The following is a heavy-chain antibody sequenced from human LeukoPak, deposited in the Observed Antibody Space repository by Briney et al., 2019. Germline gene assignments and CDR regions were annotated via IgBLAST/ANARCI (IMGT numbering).Heavy chain of an antibody. J-gene: IGHJ6*03. CDR2: ISHSGST. D-gene: IGHD5-12*01. CDR1: GYSLSSGYY. Sequence: SETLSLTCAVSGYSLSSGYYWGWIRQPPGKGLEGIGSISHSGSTYYNPSLKSRVTISVDTSKNQFSLKLSSVTTADTAVYYCARQGGYSGYDDPHYYYYMDVWGKGTTVTVSS. V-gene: IGHV4-38-2*01. CDR3: ARQGGYSGYDDPHYYYYMDV.